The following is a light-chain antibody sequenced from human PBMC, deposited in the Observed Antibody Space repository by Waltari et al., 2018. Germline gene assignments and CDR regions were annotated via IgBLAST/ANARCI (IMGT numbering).Light chain of an antibody. CDR3: CSYAGSRTPWV. V-gene: IGLV2-23*01. CDR1: SSDGGNSNF. Sequence: QPALTKPAPVVGCPGQSIALSCTGSSSDGGNSNFVSWYQQHPDEAPKLVIYEGSKRPSGISIRFSGSKSGNTASLTISRVQAEDEADYYCCSYAGSRTPWVFVGGTRVTVL. J-gene: IGLJ3*02. CDR2: EGS.